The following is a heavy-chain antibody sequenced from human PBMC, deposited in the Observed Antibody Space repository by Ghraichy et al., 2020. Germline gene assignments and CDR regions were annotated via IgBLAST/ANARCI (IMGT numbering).Heavy chain of an antibody. V-gene: IGHV3-23*01. CDR3: AKGRYDILTGYLYYFDY. Sequence: GGSLRLSCAASGFTFSNAWMSWVRQAPGKGLEWVSAISGSGGSTYYADSVKGRFTISRDNSKNTLYLQMNSLRAEDTAVYYCAKGRYDILTGYLYYFDYWGQGTLVTVSS. CDR2: ISGSGGST. D-gene: IGHD3-9*01. J-gene: IGHJ4*02. CDR1: GFTFSNAW.